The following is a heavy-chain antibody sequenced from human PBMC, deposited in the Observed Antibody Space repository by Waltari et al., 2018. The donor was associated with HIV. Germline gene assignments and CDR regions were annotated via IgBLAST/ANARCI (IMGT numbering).Heavy chain of an antibody. V-gene: IGHV4-39*07. J-gene: IGHJ4*02. CDR2: IYYSGST. CDR1: GGSISSTTYY. D-gene: IGHD4-17*01. CDR3: ARERGVPMTTVRIPDDY. Sequence: QLQLLESGPGLVKPSETLSPTCTVSGGSISSTTYYWGWTRQPPGKGLEWIGSIYYSGSTYYNPSLKSRVTISIDTSKNQFSLKLSSVTAADTAVYYCARERGVPMTTVRIPDDYWGQGTLVTVSS.